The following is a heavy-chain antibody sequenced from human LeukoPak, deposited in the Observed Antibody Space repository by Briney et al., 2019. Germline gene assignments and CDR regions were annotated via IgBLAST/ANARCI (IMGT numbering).Heavy chain of an antibody. Sequence: ASVKVSCKASGYTFTGYYMHWVQQAPGQGLEWMGWINPNSGGTNYAQKFQGRVTMTRDTSISTAYMELSRLRSDDTAVYYCARSQIYYYYGMDVWGQGTTVTVSS. CDR3: ARSQIYYYYGMDV. V-gene: IGHV1-2*02. J-gene: IGHJ6*02. CDR2: INPNSGGT. CDR1: GYTFTGYY.